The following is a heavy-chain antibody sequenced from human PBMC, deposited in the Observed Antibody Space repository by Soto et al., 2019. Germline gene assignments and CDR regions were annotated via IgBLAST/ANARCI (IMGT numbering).Heavy chain of an antibody. V-gene: IGHV4-4*07. CDR1: GGSINSYW. CDR2: VYSSGTT. J-gene: IGHJ4*02. CDR3: ARDIGSFAYGEGY. D-gene: IGHD3-10*01. Sequence: SETLSLTCSVSGGSINSYWWSWIRQPAGKGLEWIGRVYSSGTTDYNPSLNSRATMSVETSKNQFSLKLSSVTAADTAVYYCARDIGSFAYGEGYWGQGIQVTVSS.